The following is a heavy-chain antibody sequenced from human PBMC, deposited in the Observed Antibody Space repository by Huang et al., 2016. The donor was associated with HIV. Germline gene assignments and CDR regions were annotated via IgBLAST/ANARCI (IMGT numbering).Heavy chain of an antibody. V-gene: IGHV4-34*01. CDR2: INHFGKT. Sequence: QVQLRQWGAGLVKPSETLSLTCAVYGGSFRGDYWTWIRQSPGKGLEWIGEINHFGKTNYQPSLKSRVTISKDTAKNQFSLQLTSVSAADTGVYFCAREKAADSAWYGVYYFDYWGEGALVTVTS. J-gene: IGHJ4*02. D-gene: IGHD6-19*01. CDR1: GGSFRGDY. CDR3: AREKAADSAWYGVYYFDY.